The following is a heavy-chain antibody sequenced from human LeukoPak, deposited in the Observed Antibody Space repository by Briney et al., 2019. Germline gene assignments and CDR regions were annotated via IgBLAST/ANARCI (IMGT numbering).Heavy chain of an antibody. CDR3: ARGLHYYGSGSRYYYYYYMDV. CDR1: GGSFSGYY. Sequence: SETLSLTCAVYGGSFSGYYWSWIRQPPGKGLEWIGEINHSGSTNYNPSLKSRVTISVDTSKNQFSLKLSSVTAADTAVYYCARGLHYYGSGSRYYYYYYMDVWGKGTTVTVSS. V-gene: IGHV4-34*01. D-gene: IGHD3-10*01. J-gene: IGHJ6*03. CDR2: INHSGST.